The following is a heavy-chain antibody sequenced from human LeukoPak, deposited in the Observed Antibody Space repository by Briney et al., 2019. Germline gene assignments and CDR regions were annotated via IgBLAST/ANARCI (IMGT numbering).Heavy chain of an antibody. V-gene: IGHV3-64D*06. D-gene: IGHD3-10*01. J-gene: IGHJ4*02. CDR1: GFTFSSYA. CDR3: VKDGLWFGEFRGGVGYFDY. Sequence: PGGSLGLSCSASGFTFSSYAMHWVRQAPGKGLEYVSAISSNGGSTYYADSVKGRFTISRDNSKNTLYLQMSSLRAEDTAAYYCVKDGLWFGEFRGGVGYFDYWGQGTLVTVSS. CDR2: ISSNGGST.